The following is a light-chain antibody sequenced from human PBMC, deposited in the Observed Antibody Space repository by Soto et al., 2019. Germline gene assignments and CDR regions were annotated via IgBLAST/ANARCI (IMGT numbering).Light chain of an antibody. CDR2: EVR. Sequence: QSALTQPASVSGSPGQSITISCAGTMRDVGAYNLVSWYQQHPGRAPQLIIYEVRNRPSGISFRFSGSKSGNTASLTISGLQADDEADYYCSSYPSKSSLRFGGGTKLTVL. V-gene: IGLV2-14*01. CDR3: SSYPSKSSLR. J-gene: IGLJ2*01. CDR1: MRDVGAYNL.